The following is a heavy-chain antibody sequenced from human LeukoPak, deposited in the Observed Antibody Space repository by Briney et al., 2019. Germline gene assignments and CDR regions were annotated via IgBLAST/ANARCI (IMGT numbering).Heavy chain of an antibody. J-gene: IGHJ5*02. D-gene: IGHD4-11*01. Sequence: PSETLSLTCTVSGYSISSGYYWGWIRQPPGKGLEWIGEINHSGSTNYNPSLKSRVTISVDTSKNQFSLKLSSVTAADTAVYYCARETYSTPGRNWFDPWGQGTLVTVSS. CDR3: ARETYSTPGRNWFDP. CDR2: INHSGST. V-gene: IGHV4-38-2*02. CDR1: GYSISSGYY.